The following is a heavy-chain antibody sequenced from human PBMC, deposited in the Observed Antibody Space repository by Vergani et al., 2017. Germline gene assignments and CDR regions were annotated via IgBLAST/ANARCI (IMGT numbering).Heavy chain of an antibody. V-gene: IGHV3-7*04. D-gene: IGHD3-10*01. CDR3: ARVPLLLWFCEDQRAPSWFDP. Sequence: EVQLVESGGGLVQPGGSLRLSCAASGFTFSSYWMSWVRQAPGKGLEWVANIKQDGSEKYYVDSVKGRFTISRDNAKNSLYLQMNSLRAEDTAVYYCARVPLLLWFCEDQRAPSWFDPWGQGTLVTVSS. CDR2: IKQDGSEK. J-gene: IGHJ5*02. CDR1: GFTFSSYW.